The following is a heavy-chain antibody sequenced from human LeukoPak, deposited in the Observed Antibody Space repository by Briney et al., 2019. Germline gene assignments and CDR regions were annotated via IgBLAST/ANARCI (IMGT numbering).Heavy chain of an antibody. V-gene: IGHV4-59*01. J-gene: IGHJ4*02. D-gene: IGHD5-18*01. CDR3: ARVKGSSYGYYFDY. Sequence: SETLSLTCTVSGGSISSYYWSWIRQPPGKGLVWIGYIYYSGSTNYNPSLKSRVTIPVDTSKNQFSLKLSSVTAADTAVYYCARVKGSSYGYYFDYWGQGTLVTVSS. CDR2: IYYSGST. CDR1: GGSISSYY.